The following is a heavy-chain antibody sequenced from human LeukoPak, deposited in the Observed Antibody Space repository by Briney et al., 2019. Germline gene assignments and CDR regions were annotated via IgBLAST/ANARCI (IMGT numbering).Heavy chain of an antibody. J-gene: IGHJ6*03. CDR1: GFTFSKYW. D-gene: IGHD1-14*01. V-gene: IGHV3-74*01. CDR3: ARYDHAPSYYYYYMDV. Sequence: GGSLRLSCAASGFTFSKYWMLWVRQAPGKGLESVSRINTDGTVTTYADSVKGRFTVSRDNADNTMFLQMNSVRDEDTAVYYCARYDHAPSYYYYYMDVWGKGTTVTVPS. CDR2: INTDGTVT.